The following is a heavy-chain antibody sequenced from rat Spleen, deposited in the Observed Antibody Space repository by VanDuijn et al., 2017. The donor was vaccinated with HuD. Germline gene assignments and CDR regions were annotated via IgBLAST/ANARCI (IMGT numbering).Heavy chain of an antibody. CDR2: ISYDGSGT. CDR3: TRDPGGGSGVMDA. Sequence: EVQLVESDGGLVEPGRSLKLSCVASGFTFSSFWMYWIRQAPGKGLEWVATISYDGSGTYYRESVKGRFTVSRNNAKTTLYLQLDSLRSEDTATYYCTRDPGGGSGVMDAWGQGASVTVSS. V-gene: IGHV5-29*01. J-gene: IGHJ4*01. D-gene: IGHD1-11*01. CDR1: GFTFSSFW.